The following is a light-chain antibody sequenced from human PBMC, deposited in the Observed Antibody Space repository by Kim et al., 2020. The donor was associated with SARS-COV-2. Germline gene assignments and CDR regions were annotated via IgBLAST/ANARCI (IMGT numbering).Light chain of an antibody. V-gene: IGLV2-8*01. CDR1: SSDDGGYNY. J-gene: IGLJ1*01. CDR3: SSYGGTNNYYV. CDR2: EVS. Sequence: VTVTCSGTSSDDGGYNYVAWYQQYPGKAPQLIIYEVSTRPSGVPDRFSGSKSDNTASLTVSGLQAEDEADYYCSSYGGTNNYYVFGTGTKVTVL.